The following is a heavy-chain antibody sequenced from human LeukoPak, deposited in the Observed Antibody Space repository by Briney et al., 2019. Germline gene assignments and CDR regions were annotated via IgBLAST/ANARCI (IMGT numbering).Heavy chain of an antibody. D-gene: IGHD6-13*01. Sequence: GGSLRLSCAASGFTFSSYAMSWVRQAAGNGLEWVSAISGSGGSTYYADSVKGRFTISRDNSKNTLYLQMNSLRAEDTAVYYCAKDSSSFGAEYFQHWGQGTLVTVSS. CDR2: ISGSGGST. CDR3: AKDSSSFGAEYFQH. CDR1: GFTFSSYA. J-gene: IGHJ1*01. V-gene: IGHV3-23*01.